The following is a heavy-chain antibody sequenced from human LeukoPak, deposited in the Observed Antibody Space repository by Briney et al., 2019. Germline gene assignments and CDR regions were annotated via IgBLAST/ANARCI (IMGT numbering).Heavy chain of an antibody. J-gene: IGHJ4*02. CDR1: GGSISSYY. Sequence: PSETLSLTCTVSGGSISSYYWSWIRQPPGKGLEWIGYIYYSGSTNYNPSLKSRVTISVDTSKNQFSLKLSSVTAADTAVYYCARDRNGAGLDYWGQGTLVTVSS. CDR3: ARDRNGAGLDY. D-gene: IGHD1-1*01. V-gene: IGHV4-59*01. CDR2: IYYSGST.